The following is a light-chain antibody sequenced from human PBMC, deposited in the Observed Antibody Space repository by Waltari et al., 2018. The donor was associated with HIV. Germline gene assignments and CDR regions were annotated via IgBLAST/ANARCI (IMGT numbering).Light chain of an antibody. Sequence: QSGLTQPASVSGSPGETIAIICTGSTADIAGDYRVSWYQQYTGKPPKLLIYDVNQRPSGISDRFSGSRSGNTASLIISGLLTDDESEYFCSSFSPTTGHVVFGGGTKVTVL. J-gene: IGLJ2*01. V-gene: IGLV2-14*03. CDR2: DVN. CDR3: SSFSPTTGHVV. CDR1: TADIAGDYR.